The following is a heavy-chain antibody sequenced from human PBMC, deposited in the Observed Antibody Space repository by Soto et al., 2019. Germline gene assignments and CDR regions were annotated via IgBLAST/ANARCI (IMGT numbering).Heavy chain of an antibody. CDR1: GYSFTSYW. CDR3: ARSPYGSGSLIDY. J-gene: IGHJ4*02. Sequence: EVQLVQSGAEVKKPGESLKISCKGSGYSFTSYWIVWVRQMPGKGLEWMGIIYPGDSDTRYSPSFQGQVTISAAKSIITAYLQWSSLNASDTALYYCARSPYGSGSLIDYWGQGTLVTVSS. CDR2: IYPGDSDT. D-gene: IGHD3-10*01. V-gene: IGHV5-51*03.